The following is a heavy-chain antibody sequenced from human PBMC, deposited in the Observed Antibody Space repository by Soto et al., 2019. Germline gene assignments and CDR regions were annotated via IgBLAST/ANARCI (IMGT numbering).Heavy chain of an antibody. Sequence: QITLKESGPTLVKPTQTLTLTCTFSGFSLTTGGLGVAWLRQPPGMALEWLADIYWNGEKNYSPSPKTRATITSETSKNQEVITVTNMDPVDTGRYYCSHGRVHSGGWVDPGGQGILVTASS. CDR3: SHGRVHSGGWVDP. J-gene: IGHJ5*02. CDR1: GFSLTTGGLG. V-gene: IGHV2-5*01. D-gene: IGHD3-10*01. CDR2: IYWNGEK.